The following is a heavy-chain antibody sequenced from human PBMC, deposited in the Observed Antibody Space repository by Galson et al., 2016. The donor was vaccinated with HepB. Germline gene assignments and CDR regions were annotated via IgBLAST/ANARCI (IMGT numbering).Heavy chain of an antibody. D-gene: IGHD2-2*02. V-gene: IGHV1-46*01. CDR3: ARDEGYCNSYSRYTIWFDP. CDR2: INPTGGSP. Sequence: SVKVSCKASGYTFTNYYIHWVRQAPGQGLEWMGIINPTGGSPTYAQKFQGRVTMTRDMSTTTVYMELSSLRSDDTAVYYCARDEGYCNSYSRYTIWFDPWGQGTQVTVSS. CDR1: GYTFTNYY. J-gene: IGHJ5*02.